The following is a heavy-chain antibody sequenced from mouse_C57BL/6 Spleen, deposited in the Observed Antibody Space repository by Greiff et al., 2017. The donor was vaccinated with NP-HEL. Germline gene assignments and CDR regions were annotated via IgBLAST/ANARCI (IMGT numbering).Heavy chain of an antibody. CDR1: GFTFSSYA. D-gene: IGHD2-5*01. Sequence: EVKLVESGEGLVKPGGSLKLSCAASGFTFSSYAMSWVRQTPEKRLEWVAYISSGGDYIYYADTVKGRFTISRDNARNTLYLQMSSLKSEDTAMYYCTREYSNFYAMDYWGQGTSVTVSS. V-gene: IGHV5-9-1*02. J-gene: IGHJ4*01. CDR2: ISSGGDYI. CDR3: TREYSNFYAMDY.